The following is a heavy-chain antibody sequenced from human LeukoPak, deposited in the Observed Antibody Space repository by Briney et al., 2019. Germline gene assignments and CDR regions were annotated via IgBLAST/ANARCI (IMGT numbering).Heavy chain of an antibody. V-gene: IGHV3-73*01. CDR1: GFTFSGST. J-gene: IGHJ6*02. CDR3: IRGAASGSYYGFDV. Sequence: PGGSLRLSCAASGFTFSGSTMHWVRQASGKGLEWVGRTRSKANNYATAYATSVKGRFTLSRDDSKNTAYLQMNSLKTEDTAVYYCIRGAASGSYYGFDVWGQGATVTVSS. D-gene: IGHD1-26*01. CDR2: TRSKANNYAT.